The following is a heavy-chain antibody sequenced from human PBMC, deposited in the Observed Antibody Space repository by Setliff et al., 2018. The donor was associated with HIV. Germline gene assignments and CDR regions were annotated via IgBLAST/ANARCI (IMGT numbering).Heavy chain of an antibody. CDR2: IYTSGST. CDR3: ARAEQWLVIDAFDI. CDR1: GGSISSGSYY. Sequence: SETLSLTCTVSGGSISSGSYYWSWIRQPAGKGLEWIGHIYTSGSTNCNPSLKSRVTISVDTSKNQFSLKLSSVTAADTAVYYCARAEQWLVIDAFDIWGQGTMVTVSS. J-gene: IGHJ3*02. V-gene: IGHV4-61*09. D-gene: IGHD6-19*01.